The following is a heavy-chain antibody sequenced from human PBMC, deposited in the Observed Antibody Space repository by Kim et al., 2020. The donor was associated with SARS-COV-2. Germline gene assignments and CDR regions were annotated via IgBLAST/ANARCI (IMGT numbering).Heavy chain of an antibody. V-gene: IGHV3-33*06. D-gene: IGHD2-15*01. CDR3: AKGDVVPSYGMDV. Sequence: YADYMQGRFTISRDNSKNTLYLQMNSLRAEDTAVYYCAKGDVVPSYGMDVWGQGTTVTVSS. J-gene: IGHJ6*02.